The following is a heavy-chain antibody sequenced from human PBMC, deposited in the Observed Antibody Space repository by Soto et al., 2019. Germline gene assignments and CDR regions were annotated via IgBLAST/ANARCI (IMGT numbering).Heavy chain of an antibody. CDR3: AKDLGPPVRSHYPYWYFDV. CDR1: GFTFSSYA. D-gene: IGHD3-10*01. V-gene: IGHV3-23*01. J-gene: IGHJ2*01. Sequence: EVQLLESGGGLVQPGGSLSLSCAASGFTFSSYAMSWVRQTPGKGLEWVAGISGSGGAKYYADYVKGRLTISRDNSNNTLYLQMTSLRTEDTAVYYCAKDLGPPVRSHYPYWYFDVWGRGTLVTVSS. CDR2: ISGSGGAK.